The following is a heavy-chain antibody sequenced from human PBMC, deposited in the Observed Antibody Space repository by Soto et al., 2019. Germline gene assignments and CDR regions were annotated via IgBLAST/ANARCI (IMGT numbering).Heavy chain of an antibody. J-gene: IGHJ4*02. V-gene: IGHV3-23*01. CDR3: AKWRYYDFWSGSGDYFDY. D-gene: IGHD3-3*01. Sequence: EVQLLESGGGLVQPGGSLRLSCAASGFTFSSYAMSWVRQAPGKGLEWVSAISGSGGSTYYADSVKGRFTISRDNSKNTLYLQMNSLRAEDTAVYYCAKWRYYDFWSGSGDYFDYWGQGTLVTVSS. CDR2: ISGSGGST. CDR1: GFTFSSYA.